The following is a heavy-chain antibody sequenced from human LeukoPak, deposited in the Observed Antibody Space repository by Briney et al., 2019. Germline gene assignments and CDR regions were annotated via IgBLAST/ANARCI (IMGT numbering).Heavy chain of an antibody. Sequence: SETLSLTCTVSGGSISSGGFYWSWIRQPPGKGLEWIGYIYHSGSTYYNPSLKSRVTISVDRSKNPFSLKLSSVTAADTAVYYCARGIMGNLIAARHMDVWGKGTTVTVSS. CDR3: ARGIMGNLIAARHMDV. J-gene: IGHJ6*03. CDR2: IYHSGST. V-gene: IGHV4-30-2*01. D-gene: IGHD6-6*01. CDR1: GGSISSGGFY.